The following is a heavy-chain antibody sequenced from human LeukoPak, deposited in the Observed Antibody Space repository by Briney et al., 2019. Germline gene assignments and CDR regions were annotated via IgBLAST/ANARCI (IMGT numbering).Heavy chain of an antibody. Sequence: GASVKVSCKASGGTFSSYAFIWVRQAPGQGLERMGGIIPIFGTTNDAQKFQGRVTITADRTTDTAYMELSSLRSEDTAVYYCARDNSVEDTAWWFDPWGQGTLVTVSS. CDR3: ARDNSVEDTAWWFDP. J-gene: IGHJ5*02. CDR1: GGTFSSYA. D-gene: IGHD4-23*01. CDR2: IIPIFGTT. V-gene: IGHV1-69*06.